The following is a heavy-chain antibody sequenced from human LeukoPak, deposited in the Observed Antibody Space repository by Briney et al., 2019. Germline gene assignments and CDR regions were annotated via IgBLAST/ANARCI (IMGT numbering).Heavy chain of an antibody. CDR3: ARGRDIVVVPAAILGRTKNWFDP. V-gene: IGHV4-39*07. J-gene: IGHJ5*02. D-gene: IGHD2-2*02. Sequence: PSETLSLTCTVSDGSISSSSYYWGWIRQPPGKGLEWIGSIYSSGSTYYNPSLKSRVTISVDTSKNQFSLKLSSVTAADTAVYYCARGRDIVVVPAAILGRTKNWFDPWGQGTLVTVSS. CDR2: IYSSGST. CDR1: DGSISSSSYY.